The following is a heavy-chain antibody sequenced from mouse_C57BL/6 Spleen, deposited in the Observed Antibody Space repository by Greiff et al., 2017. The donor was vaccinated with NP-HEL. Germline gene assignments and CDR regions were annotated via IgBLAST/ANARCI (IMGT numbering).Heavy chain of an antibody. CDR1: GYTFTSYW. J-gene: IGHJ2*01. CDR2: IHPNSGST. D-gene: IGHD2-5*01. Sequence: QVQLKQPGAELVKPGASVKLSCKASGYTFTSYWMHWVKQRPGQGLEWIGMIHPNSGSTNYNEKFKSKATLTVDKSSSTAYMQLSSLTSEDSAVYYWARSYYSNYVGYFDYWGQGTTLTVSS. V-gene: IGHV1-64*01. CDR3: ARSYYSNYVGYFDY.